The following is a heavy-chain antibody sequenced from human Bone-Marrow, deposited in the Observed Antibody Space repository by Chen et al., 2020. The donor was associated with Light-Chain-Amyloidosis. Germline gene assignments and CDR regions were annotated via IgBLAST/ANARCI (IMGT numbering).Heavy chain of an antibody. Sequence: EVQLLESGGGLVQPGGSLRLSCVASGITFSSYAMNWVRQAPGKGLEWVSSVSVTSIITYYTDSVKGRFTTSRDKSKNTVYLQISSLRADDTAVYYCATRYCSGCSCYSPYFEYWGQGTLVTVSS. CDR2: VSVTSIIT. J-gene: IGHJ4*02. CDR3: ATRYCSGCSCYSPYFEY. D-gene: IGHD2-15*01. V-gene: IGHV3-23*01. CDR1: GITFSSYA.